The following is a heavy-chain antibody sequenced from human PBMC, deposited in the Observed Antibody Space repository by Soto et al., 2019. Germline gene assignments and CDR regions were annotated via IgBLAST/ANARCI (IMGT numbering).Heavy chain of an antibody. D-gene: IGHD3-3*01. J-gene: IGHJ4*02. Sequence: PSETLSLTCTVSSASISSSSYTWGWIRQPPGKGLEWIGYIYYSGSTNYNPSLKSRVTISVDTSKNQFSLKLSSVTAADTAVYYCARVYGCFYDFWSGHGSGYYFDYSGQGTLVTVSS. CDR2: IYYSGST. CDR1: SASISSSSYT. V-gene: IGHV4-61*05. CDR3: ARVYGCFYDFWSGHGSGYYFDY.